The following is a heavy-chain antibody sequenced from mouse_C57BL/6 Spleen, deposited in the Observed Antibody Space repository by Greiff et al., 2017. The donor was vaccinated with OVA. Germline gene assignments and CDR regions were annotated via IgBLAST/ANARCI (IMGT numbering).Heavy chain of an antibody. CDR3: AREDDGYYGYYAMDY. CDR1: GYTFTSYG. CDR2: IYPRSGNT. J-gene: IGHJ4*01. V-gene: IGHV1-81*01. Sequence: QVQLQHSGAELARPGASVKLSCKASGYTFTSYGISWVKQRTGQGLEWIGEIYPRSGNTYYNEKFKGKATLTADKSSSTAYMELRSLTSEDSAVYFCAREDDGYYGYYAMDYWGQGTSVTVSS. D-gene: IGHD2-3*01.